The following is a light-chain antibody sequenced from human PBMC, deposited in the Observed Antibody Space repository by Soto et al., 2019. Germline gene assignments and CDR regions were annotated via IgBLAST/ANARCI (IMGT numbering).Light chain of an antibody. CDR1: QSVSNNY. Sequence: EIVLTQSPGTLSLSPGERAALSCRASQSVSNNYVAWYQQKPGQAPRLLIYGASSRATGIPDRFSGSGSGTDFTLTISRLEPEDFAVYYCQQYDSSLRTFGQGTKLEIK. V-gene: IGKV3-20*01. CDR2: GAS. J-gene: IGKJ2*01. CDR3: QQYDSSLRT.